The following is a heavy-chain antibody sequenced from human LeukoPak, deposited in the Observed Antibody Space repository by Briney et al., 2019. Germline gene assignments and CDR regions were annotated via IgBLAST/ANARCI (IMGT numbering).Heavy chain of an antibody. D-gene: IGHD6-19*01. J-gene: IGHJ4*02. Sequence: PGGSLRLSCAASGFTFSSYAMHWVRQAPGKGLEWVAVISYDGSNKYYADSVKGRFTISRDNSKDTLYLQMNSLGVEDTAIYYCAKGKTGAGTGGHNFDYWGQGTLVTISS. CDR2: ISYDGSNK. CDR3: AKGKTGAGTGGHNFDY. V-gene: IGHV3-30-3*01. CDR1: GFTFSSYA.